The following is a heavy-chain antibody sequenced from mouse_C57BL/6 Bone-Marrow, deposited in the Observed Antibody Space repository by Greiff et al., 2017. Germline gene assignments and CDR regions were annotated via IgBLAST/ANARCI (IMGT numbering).Heavy chain of an antibody. CDR3: ASGAYTPAMDY. J-gene: IGHJ4*01. CDR2: INPSNGGT. D-gene: IGHD3-1*01. V-gene: IGHV1-53*01. Sequence: VKLMQPGTELVKPGASVKLSCKASGYTFISYWMHWVKQRPGQGLEWIGNINPSNGGTNYNEKFKSKATLTVDKSSSTAYMQLSSLTSEDSAVYYCASGAYTPAMDYWGQGTSVTVSS. CDR1: GYTFISYW.